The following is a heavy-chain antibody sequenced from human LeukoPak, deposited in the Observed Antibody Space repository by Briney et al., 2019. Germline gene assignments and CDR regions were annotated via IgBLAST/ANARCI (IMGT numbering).Heavy chain of an antibody. CDR1: RFIFSRYG. Sequence: VGSLRLSCAASRFIFSRYGMHWGCQAPGKGLEWVSVISYDGSNTAYTYSVKGRFTISRDNSKNTLYLQMNNLKADDTAVYYCAKDAGYSSSWPFYYCYYYMDVWGKGTTVTVSS. D-gene: IGHD6-13*01. CDR3: AKDAGYSSSWPFYYCYYYMDV. CDR2: ISYDGSNT. V-gene: IGHV3-30*18. J-gene: IGHJ6*03.